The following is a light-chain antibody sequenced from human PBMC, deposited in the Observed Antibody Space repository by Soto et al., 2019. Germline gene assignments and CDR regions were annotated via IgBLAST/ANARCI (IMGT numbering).Light chain of an antibody. CDR1: QDISNS. V-gene: IGKV1-27*01. CDR2: AAS. J-gene: IGKJ1*01. CDR3: QKYNSGLRT. Sequence: DIQMTQSPSSLSASIGDRVTITCRASQDISNSLAWYQQKPGKVPKLLIYAASTLQSGVPSRFSGSGSGTDFTLTISSLQPEDVATYYCQKYNSGLRTFGQGTKVEIK.